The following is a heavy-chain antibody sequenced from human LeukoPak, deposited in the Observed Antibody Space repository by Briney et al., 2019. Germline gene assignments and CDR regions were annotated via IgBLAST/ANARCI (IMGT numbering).Heavy chain of an antibody. CDR1: GFNFSRYW. Sequence: GGSLRLSCAASGFNFSRYWMNWVRQAPGKGLEWVSYISSSGSTKYYADSVKGRFTISRDNAKNSLYLQMNSLRAEDTAVYYCARDPGYNYGYDYWGQGTLVTVSS. V-gene: IGHV3-48*04. CDR3: ARDPGYNYGYDY. J-gene: IGHJ4*02. CDR2: ISSSGSTK. D-gene: IGHD5-18*01.